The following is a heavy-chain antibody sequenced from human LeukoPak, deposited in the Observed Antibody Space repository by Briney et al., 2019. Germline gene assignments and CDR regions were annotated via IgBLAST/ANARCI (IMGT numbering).Heavy chain of an antibody. D-gene: IGHD5-12*01. CDR2: INQDGSAK. CDR3: ARDSGYNAFDY. CDR1: GFLFSNSW. J-gene: IGHJ4*02. Sequence: PGGSLRLSCADSGFLFSNSWMAWVRQAPGRGLEWLANINQDGSAKTCVDSVKVRFTISRDNAKNSLYLQMNSLRAEDTAMYYCARDSGYNAFDYWGQGTLVTVSS. V-gene: IGHV3-7*05.